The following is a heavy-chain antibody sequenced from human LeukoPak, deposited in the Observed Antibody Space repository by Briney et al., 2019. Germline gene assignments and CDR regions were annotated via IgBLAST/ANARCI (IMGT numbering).Heavy chain of an antibody. V-gene: IGHV3-23*01. CDR2: ISGSGDAT. J-gene: IGHJ6*02. Sequence: GRSLRLSCAASGFTFSTYAMSWVRQAPGKGLEWVSDISGSGDATNYAGSVKGRFTISRDNSKKTLYLQMDSLRAEDTAVYFCARLSGSGGTHLDYYYGLDVWGRGTTVTVPS. CDR1: GFTFSTYA. D-gene: IGHD1-26*01. CDR3: ARLSGSGGTHLDYYYGLDV.